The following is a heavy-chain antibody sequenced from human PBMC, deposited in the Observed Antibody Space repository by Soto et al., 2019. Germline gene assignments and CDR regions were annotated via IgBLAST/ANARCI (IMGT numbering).Heavy chain of an antibody. CDR1: GFTFSSYA. CDR2: ISGSGGST. Sequence: GGSLRLSCAASGFTFSSYAMSWVRQAPGKGLEWVSAISGSGGSTYYADSVKGRFTISRDNSKNTLYLQMNSLRAEDTAVYYCAKGVVATITPHTYYFDYWGQGTLVTVSS. D-gene: IGHD5-12*01. V-gene: IGHV3-23*01. J-gene: IGHJ4*02. CDR3: AKGVVATITPHTYYFDY.